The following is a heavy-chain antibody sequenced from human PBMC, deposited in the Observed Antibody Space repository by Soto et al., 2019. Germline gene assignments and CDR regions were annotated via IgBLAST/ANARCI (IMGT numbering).Heavy chain of an antibody. J-gene: IGHJ4*02. Sequence: RGSLRLSCAASGFTFSSYAMSWVRQAPGKGLEWVSSMSGAGRSSYDADSVKGRFTISRDNSKNTLYLQMNNLRAEDTALYYCAKGPIFGVENIYDYWGQGTLVTVSS. D-gene: IGHD3-3*01. CDR3: AKGPIFGVENIYDY. CDR2: MSGAGRSS. V-gene: IGHV3-23*01. CDR1: GFTFSSYA.